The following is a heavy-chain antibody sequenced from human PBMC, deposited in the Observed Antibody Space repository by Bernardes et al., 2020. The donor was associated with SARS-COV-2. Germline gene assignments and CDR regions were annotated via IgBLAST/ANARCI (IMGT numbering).Heavy chain of an antibody. V-gene: IGHV1-46*01. CDR2: INPSGGTT. CDR3: AGEFYYDSSGYAY. D-gene: IGHD3-22*01. CDR1: EYTFTSYY. Sequence: ASVKVSCKASEYTFTSYYLHWVRQAPGQGLEWMGIINPSGGTTSYAQKFQGRVTMTRDTSTSTVYMELSRLGHEDTAVYYCAGEFYYDSSGYAYWGQGTLVTVSS. J-gene: IGHJ4*02.